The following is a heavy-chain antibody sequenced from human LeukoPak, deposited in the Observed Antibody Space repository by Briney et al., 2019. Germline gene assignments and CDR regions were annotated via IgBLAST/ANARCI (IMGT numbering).Heavy chain of an antibody. D-gene: IGHD5-24*01. V-gene: IGHV3-7*01. CDR1: GFTFSSYW. CDR2: IKQDGSEK. Sequence: GGSLRLSCAASGFTFSSYWMSWVLQAPGKGLEWVANIKQDGSEKYYVDSVKGRFTISRDNAKNSLYLQMNSLRAEDTAVYYCARDQGWLQSIYWYFDLWGRGTLVTVPS. J-gene: IGHJ2*01. CDR3: ARDQGWLQSIYWYFDL.